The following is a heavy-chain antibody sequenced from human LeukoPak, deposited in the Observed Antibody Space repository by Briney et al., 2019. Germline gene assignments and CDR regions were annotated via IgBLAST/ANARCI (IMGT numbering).Heavy chain of an antibody. V-gene: IGHV3-21*01. CDR2: ISSSSSYI. CDR1: GFTFSSYS. J-gene: IGHJ4*02. CDR3: ARRGSSGWHEGFDY. D-gene: IGHD6-19*01. Sequence: KAGGSLRLSCAASGFTFSSYSMNWVRQAPGKGLEWVSSISSSSSYIYYADSVKGRFTISRDNAKNSLYLQMNSLRAEDTAVYYCARRGSSGWHEGFDYWGQGTLVTVSS.